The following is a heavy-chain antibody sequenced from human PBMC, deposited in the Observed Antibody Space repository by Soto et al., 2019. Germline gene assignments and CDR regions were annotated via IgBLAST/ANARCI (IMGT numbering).Heavy chain of an antibody. CDR1: GFTFSRYA. Sequence: GGSLRRSCAPSGFTFSRYAMSWVRQGLGKGLEWVSAISGSGGSTYYADSVKGRFTISRDNSKNTLYLQMNSLRAEDTAVYYCAKGGGGYSSGWYVVYWGQGTLVTVSS. V-gene: IGHV3-23*01. CDR2: ISGSGGST. CDR3: AKGGGGYSSGWYVVY. D-gene: IGHD6-19*01. J-gene: IGHJ4*02.